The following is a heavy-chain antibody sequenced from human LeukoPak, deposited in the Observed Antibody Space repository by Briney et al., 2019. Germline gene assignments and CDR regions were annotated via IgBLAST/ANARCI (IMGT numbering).Heavy chain of an antibody. Sequence: ASVKVSCKASGYTFTSYAMNWMRQAPGQGLEWMGWINTNTGNPTYAQGFTGRFVFSLDTSVSTAYLQISSLKAEDTAVYYCARDGFGFFGGWGGIAVARPDYYYYYMDVWGKGTTVTVSS. D-gene: IGHD6-19*01. CDR1: GYTFTSYA. J-gene: IGHJ6*03. CDR3: ARDGFGFFGGWGGIAVARPDYYYYYMDV. CDR2: INTNTGNP. V-gene: IGHV7-4-1*02.